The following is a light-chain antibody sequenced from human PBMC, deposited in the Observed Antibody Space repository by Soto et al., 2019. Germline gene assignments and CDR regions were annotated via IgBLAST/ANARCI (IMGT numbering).Light chain of an antibody. V-gene: IGKV1-39*01. CDR1: QSISSW. CDR3: QQSHSSPRT. CDR2: AAS. J-gene: IGKJ1*01. Sequence: DIQMTQSPSTLSGSVGYRVTITCRASQSISSWLAWYQQKPGKAPKLLIYAASSLQSGVPSRFSGGGSGTTFTLTINSVQPEDFGIYYCQQSHSSPRTFGQGTKVDIK.